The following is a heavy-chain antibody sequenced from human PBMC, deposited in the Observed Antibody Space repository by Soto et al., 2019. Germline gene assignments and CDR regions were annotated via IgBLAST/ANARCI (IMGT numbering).Heavy chain of an antibody. Sequence: EVQLVESGGGLVQPGGSLRLSCAASGFTFSSYWMHWVRQTPVKGLVWVSRIDIAGSTTTYADSVKGRFTISRDNAKNTLYLQLNSLRAEDTAVYYCARYQTVAGPTPFDYCGKGTLVTVSS. CDR2: IDIAGSTT. D-gene: IGHD6-19*01. CDR1: GFTFSSYW. J-gene: IGHJ4*02. CDR3: ARYQTVAGPTPFDY. V-gene: IGHV3-74*01.